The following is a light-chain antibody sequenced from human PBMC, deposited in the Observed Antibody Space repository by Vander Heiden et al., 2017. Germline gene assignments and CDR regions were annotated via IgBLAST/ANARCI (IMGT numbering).Light chain of an antibody. V-gene: IGKV1-5*03. CDR1: QYIADF. J-gene: IGKJ4*01. CDR3: QQNNAYPLT. CDR2: KAS. Sequence: THMTQSPSTLSASVGDTVTITCRASQYIADFLAWYQQKPGKAPKLLIYKASNLQSGVPSRISGSGSGTEFTLTISSLQPDDFATYSCQQNNAYPLTFGGGTNVEI.